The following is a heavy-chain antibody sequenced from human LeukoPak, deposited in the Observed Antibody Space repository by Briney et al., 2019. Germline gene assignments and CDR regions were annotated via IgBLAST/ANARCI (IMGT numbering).Heavy chain of an antibody. V-gene: IGHV1-46*01. CDR1: GYTFTSYY. Sequence: ASVKVSCKASGYTFTSYYMHWVRQAPGQGLEWMGIINPSGGSTSYAQKFQGRVTMTRDTSTSTVYMELSSLRSEDTAVYYCARDRGAFTMVRADPFDYWGQGTLVTVSS. CDR2: INPSGGST. J-gene: IGHJ4*02. CDR3: ARDRGAFTMVRADPFDY. D-gene: IGHD3-10*01.